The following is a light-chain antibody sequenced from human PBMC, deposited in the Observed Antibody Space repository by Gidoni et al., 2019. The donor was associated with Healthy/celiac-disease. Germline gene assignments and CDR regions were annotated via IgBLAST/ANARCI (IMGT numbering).Light chain of an antibody. V-gene: IGLV2-14*01. CDR2: EVS. CDR1: SSDVGGYNY. J-gene: IGLJ3*02. CDR3: SSYTSSSTWV. Sequence: QSALTQPASVSGSPGQSITISCTGTSSDVGGYNYVFWYQQHPGKAPKLMIYEVSNRPSGVSNRFSGSKSGHTASLTISGLQAEDEADYYCSSYTSSSTWVFGGGTKLTVL.